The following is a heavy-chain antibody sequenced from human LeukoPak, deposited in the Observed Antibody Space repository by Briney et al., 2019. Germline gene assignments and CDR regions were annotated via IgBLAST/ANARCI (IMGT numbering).Heavy chain of an antibody. CDR1: GFTFSSYS. Sequence: GGSLRLSCAASGFTFSSYSMIWVRQAPGKGLEWVSYISNSGSTIYYADSVKGRFTISRDNAKNSLYLQMNSLRDEDTAVYYCARDLSGRYAFDIWGQGTMVTVSS. D-gene: IGHD3-10*01. J-gene: IGHJ3*02. CDR3: ARDLSGRYAFDI. CDR2: ISNSGSTI. V-gene: IGHV3-48*02.